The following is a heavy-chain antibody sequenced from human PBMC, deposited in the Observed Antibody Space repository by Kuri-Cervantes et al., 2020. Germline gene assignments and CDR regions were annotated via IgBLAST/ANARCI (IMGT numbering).Heavy chain of an antibody. V-gene: IGHV3-7*01. CDR3: AKGGMYMIVVVNDY. CDR2: IKQDGSEK. CDR1: GFTFSSYW. Sequence: GESLKISCAASGFTFSSYWMSWVRQAPGKGLEWVANIKQDGSEKYYADSVKGRFTISRDNSKNTLYLQMNSLRAEDTAVYYCAKGGMYMIVVVNDYWGQGTLVTVSS. D-gene: IGHD3-22*01. J-gene: IGHJ4*02.